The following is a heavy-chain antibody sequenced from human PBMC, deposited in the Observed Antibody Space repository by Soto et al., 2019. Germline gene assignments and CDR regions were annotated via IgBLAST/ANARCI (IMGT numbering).Heavy chain of an antibody. CDR2: IYHSGST. J-gene: IGHJ5*02. Sequence: SETLSLTCAVSGGSISSGGYSWSWIRQPPGKGLEWIGYIYHSGSTYYNPSLKSRVTISVDRSKNQFSLKLSSVTAADTAVYYCARVRRWFLYNWFDPWGQGTLVTVSS. D-gene: IGHD2-15*01. CDR1: GGSISSGGYS. CDR3: ARVRRWFLYNWFDP. V-gene: IGHV4-30-2*01.